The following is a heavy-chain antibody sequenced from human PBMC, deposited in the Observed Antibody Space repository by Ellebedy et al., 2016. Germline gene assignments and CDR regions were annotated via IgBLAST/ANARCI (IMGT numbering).Heavy chain of an antibody. V-gene: IGHV1-2*02. D-gene: IGHD5/OR15-5a*01. CDR1: GYTFTTYY. Sequence: ASVKVSXXASGYTFTTYYIHWLRQAPGRGLEWMGWINANSGGTVYEGQFQGRVTMTRDTSITTAYMELRTLMSDDTAVYYCARDVALSVYGVYVFDLWGQGSLVSVS. CDR2: INANSGGT. CDR3: ARDVALSVYGVYVFDL. J-gene: IGHJ4*02.